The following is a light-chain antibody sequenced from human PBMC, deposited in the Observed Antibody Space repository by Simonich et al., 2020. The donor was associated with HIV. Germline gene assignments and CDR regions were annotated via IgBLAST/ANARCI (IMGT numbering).Light chain of an antibody. CDR3: QQYNNWPNT. CDR1: QSVSSN. Sequence: EIVMTQSPATLSVSPGERATPSCRASQSVSSNFAWYQQKPGQSPRLLIYGASTRAAGIPARFSGSGSGTEFSLTISSLKSEDFVVYHCQQYNNWPNTFGQGTKLEIK. J-gene: IGKJ2*01. V-gene: IGKV3-15*01. CDR2: GAS.